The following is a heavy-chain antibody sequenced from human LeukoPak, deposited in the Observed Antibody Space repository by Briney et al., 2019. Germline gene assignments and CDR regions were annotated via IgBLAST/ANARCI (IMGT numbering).Heavy chain of an antibody. D-gene: IGHD2-15*01. J-gene: IGHJ5*02. Sequence: PSETLSLTCAVPGYSISSGYYWGWIRQPPGKGLEWIGSIYHSGSTYYNPSLKSRVTISVDTSKNQFSLKLSSVTAADTAVYYCAREGVVAATPGVLDPWGQGTLVTVSS. CDR1: GYSISSGYY. CDR2: IYHSGST. V-gene: IGHV4-38-2*02. CDR3: AREGVVAATPGVLDP.